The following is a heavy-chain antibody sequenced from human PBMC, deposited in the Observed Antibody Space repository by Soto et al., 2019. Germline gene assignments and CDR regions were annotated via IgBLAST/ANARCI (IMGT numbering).Heavy chain of an antibody. CDR1: GYSIGSGNY. J-gene: IGHJ6*02. CDR2: IYHAGSV. V-gene: IGHV4-38-2*01. Sequence: PSETLSLTCAVSGYSIGSGNYWSWIRQSPGKGLEWIGSIYHAGSVYYNPSLNGRVALSMDTSKNHFSLKLTSVTAADTAVYYCARTFDYYGMDVWGQGTTVSVSS. CDR3: ARTFDYYGMDV.